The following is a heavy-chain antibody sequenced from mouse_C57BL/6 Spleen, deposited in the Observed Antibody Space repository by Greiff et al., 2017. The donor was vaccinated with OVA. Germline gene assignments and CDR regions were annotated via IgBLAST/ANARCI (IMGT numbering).Heavy chain of an antibody. D-gene: IGHD2-5*01. CDR3: ARELYSNFSMDY. CDR2: IDPETGGT. V-gene: IGHV1-15*01. CDR1: GYTFTDYE. Sequence: QVQLQQSGAELVRPGASVTLSCKASGYTFTDYEMHWVKQTPVHGLEWIGAIDPETGGTAYNQKFKGKAILTADKSSSTAYMGLRSLTSEDSAVYYCARELYSNFSMDYWGQGTSVTVSS. J-gene: IGHJ4*01.